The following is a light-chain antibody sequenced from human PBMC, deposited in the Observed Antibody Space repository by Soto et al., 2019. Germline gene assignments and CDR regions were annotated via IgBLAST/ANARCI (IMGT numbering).Light chain of an antibody. CDR2: YDD. V-gene: IGLV1-36*01. J-gene: IGLJ2*01. CDR1: SSNIGNNA. CDR3: AAWDDRLNGVV. Sequence: QSVLTQPPSVSEAPRQRVTISCSGSSSNIGNNAVNWYQQLPGKAPKLLIYYDDLLPSGVSDRLSGSKSGTSASLAISGLQSADEADYYCAAWDDRLNGVVLGGGTQLTVL.